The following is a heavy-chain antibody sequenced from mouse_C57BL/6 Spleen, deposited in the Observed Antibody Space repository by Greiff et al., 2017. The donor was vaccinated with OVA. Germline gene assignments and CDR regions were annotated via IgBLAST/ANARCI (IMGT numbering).Heavy chain of an antibody. D-gene: IGHD2-3*01. CDR1: GYTFTSYW. CDR2: IHPNSGST. Sequence: QVQLQQPGAELVKPGASVKLSCKASGYTFTSYWMHWVKRRPGQGLEWIGMIHPNSGSTNYNEKFKSKATLTVDKSSSTAYMQLSSLTSEDSAVYYCARFAPDGYYVPYWGQGTLVTVSA. V-gene: IGHV1-64*01. J-gene: IGHJ3*01. CDR3: ARFAPDGYYVPY.